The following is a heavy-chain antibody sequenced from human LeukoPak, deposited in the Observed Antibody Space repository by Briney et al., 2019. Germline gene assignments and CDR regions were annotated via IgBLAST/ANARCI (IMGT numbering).Heavy chain of an antibody. Sequence: SESLSLTCAVYGGSFRGYYWSWIRQPPGKGLEWIGEINPRGSTNYNPSLKSRVTISVDTSKNQFSLKPSSVTAADTAVYYCARDRSSGSGFDYWGQGTLVTVSS. CDR3: ARDRSSGSGFDY. V-gene: IGHV4-34*01. CDR2: INPRGST. D-gene: IGHD6-19*01. J-gene: IGHJ4*02. CDR1: GGSFRGYY.